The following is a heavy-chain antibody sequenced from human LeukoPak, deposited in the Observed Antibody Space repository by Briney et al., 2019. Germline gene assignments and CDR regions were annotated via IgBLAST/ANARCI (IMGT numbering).Heavy chain of an antibody. D-gene: IGHD3-16*01. Sequence: PGRSLRLSCAASGFTFSSYAMHWVRQAPGKGLEWVAVISYDGSNKYYADSVKGRFTISRDNSKNTLYLQMNSLRAEDTAVYYCAGFTGTANGGKFFDYWGQGTLVTVSS. V-gene: IGHV3-30-3*01. CDR2: ISYDGSNK. J-gene: IGHJ4*02. CDR3: AGFTGTANGGKFFDY. CDR1: GFTFSSYA.